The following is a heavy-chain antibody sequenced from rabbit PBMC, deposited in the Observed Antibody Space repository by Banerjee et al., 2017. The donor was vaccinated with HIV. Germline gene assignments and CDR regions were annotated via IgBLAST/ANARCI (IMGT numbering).Heavy chain of an antibody. V-gene: IGHV1S40*01. Sequence: QSLEESGGDLVKPGASLTLTCTASGFSFSSSYTMCWVRQAPGKGLEWIGCINTGSSGNTYYASWAKGRFTISKTSSTTVTLQMTSLTAADTATYFCARDLAGVIGWNFNLWGPGTLVTVS. D-gene: IGHD4-1*01. CDR1: GFSFSSSYT. CDR3: ARDLAGVIGWNFNL. CDR2: INTGSSGNT. J-gene: IGHJ4*01.